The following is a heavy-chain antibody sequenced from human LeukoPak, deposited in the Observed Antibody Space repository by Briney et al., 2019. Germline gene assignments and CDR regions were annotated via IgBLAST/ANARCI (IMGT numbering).Heavy chain of an antibody. Sequence: PGGSLRLSCADSGFTFSSYNMNWVRQAPGKGLEWVSYISSRSATIYYADSVKGRFTISRDNAKNSLYLQMNSLRAEDTAVYYCARDPLSSSSFDLWGQGTLVTVSS. J-gene: IGHJ4*02. D-gene: IGHD6-13*01. CDR1: GFTFSSYN. V-gene: IGHV3-48*01. CDR2: ISSRSATI. CDR3: ARDPLSSSSFDL.